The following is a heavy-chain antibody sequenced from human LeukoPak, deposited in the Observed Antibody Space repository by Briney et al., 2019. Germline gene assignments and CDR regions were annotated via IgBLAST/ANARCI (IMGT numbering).Heavy chain of an antibody. CDR1: GFTFSSYG. CDR2: ISGSGGST. V-gene: IGHV3-23*01. CDR3: AKGAFRLNYYYYMDV. D-gene: IGHD2-8*01. Sequence: QPGGSLRLSRAASGFTFSSYGMSWVRQAPGEGLEWVSAISGSGGSTYYADSVKGRFTISRDNSKNTLYLQMNSLRAEDTAVYYCAKGAFRLNYYYYMDVWGKGTTVTVSS. J-gene: IGHJ6*03.